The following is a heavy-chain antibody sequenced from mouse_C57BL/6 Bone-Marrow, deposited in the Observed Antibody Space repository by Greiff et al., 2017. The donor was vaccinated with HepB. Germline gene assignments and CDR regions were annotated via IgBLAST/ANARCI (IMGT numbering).Heavy chain of an antibody. CDR2: ISYDGSN. CDR1: GYSITSGYY. Sequence: EVKLVESGPGLVKPSQSLSLTCSVTGYSITSGYYWNWIRQFPGNKLEWMGYISYDGSNNYNPSLKNRISITRDTSKNQFFLKLNSVTTEDTATYYCARAPAYSPMDYWGQGTSVTVSS. CDR3: ARAPAYSPMDY. J-gene: IGHJ4*01. V-gene: IGHV3-6*01.